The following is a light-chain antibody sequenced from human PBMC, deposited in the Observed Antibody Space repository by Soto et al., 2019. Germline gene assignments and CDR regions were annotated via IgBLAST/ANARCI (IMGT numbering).Light chain of an antibody. J-gene: IGKJ1*01. CDR1: QSVSSN. CDR2: GAS. CDR3: QEYNNWALWA. V-gene: IGKV3-15*01. Sequence: DIVMTQSPATLSVSPGERATLSCRASQSVSSNLPWYQQQPGTAPRLLVYGASTRPTGIRTRFSGSGTMTEFTITLSSLQSGDFAVYSCQEYNNWALWAFGRGTK.